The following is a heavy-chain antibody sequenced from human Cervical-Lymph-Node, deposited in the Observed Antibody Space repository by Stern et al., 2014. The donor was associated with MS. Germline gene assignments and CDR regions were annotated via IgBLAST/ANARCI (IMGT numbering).Heavy chain of an antibody. D-gene: IGHD2-15*01. Sequence: QVTLRESGPTLVKPAQTLTLTCTFSGFSLSTDGVGVGWIRQPPGKAPEWLALLYWDDDQRYSPSLKNRLTIMKDTSKNQVVLIMISMDPLDTATYYCAHSWCSGNKCYSESFDYWGLGTLVTVSS. CDR2: LYWDDDQ. V-gene: IGHV2-5*02. J-gene: IGHJ4*02. CDR3: AHSWCSGNKCYSESFDY. CDR1: GFSLSTDGVG.